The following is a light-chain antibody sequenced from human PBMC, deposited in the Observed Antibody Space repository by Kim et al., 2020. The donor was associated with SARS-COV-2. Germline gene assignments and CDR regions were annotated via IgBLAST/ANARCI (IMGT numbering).Light chain of an antibody. J-gene: IGLJ2*01. CDR3: SSYTTSNTL. CDR2: DVT. CDR1: SSDVGYYNY. V-gene: IGLV2-14*03. Sequence: QSALTQPASLSGSPGQSITISCTGTSSDVGYYNYVSWYQQYPGKAPKLIIYDVTSRPSGISNRFSGSKSGNTASLTISGLQAEDEADYYCSSYTTSNTLFGGGTQLTVL.